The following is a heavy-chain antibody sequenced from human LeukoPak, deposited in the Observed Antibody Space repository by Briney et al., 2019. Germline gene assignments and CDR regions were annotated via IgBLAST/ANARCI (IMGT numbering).Heavy chain of an antibody. CDR3: ARDYDYSNYGPMYV. D-gene: IGHD4-11*01. Sequence: PGGSLRLSCAASGFTFSSYSMNWVRQAPGKGLEWVSYISSSSSTIYYADSVKGRFTISRDNAKNSLYLQMNRLRAEDTAVYYCARDYDYSNYGPMYVWGKGTTVTVSS. J-gene: IGHJ6*04. V-gene: IGHV3-48*01. CDR1: GFTFSSYS. CDR2: ISSSSSTI.